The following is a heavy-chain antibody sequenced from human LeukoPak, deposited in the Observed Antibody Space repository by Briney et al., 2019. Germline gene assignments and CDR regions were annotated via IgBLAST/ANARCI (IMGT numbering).Heavy chain of an antibody. Sequence: SETLSLTCTVSGGSISSFYWSWIRQPAGKGLEWIGRFYTSGDTDYNPSLKSRVTISLDTSKNQLSLKLSSVTAADTAVYYCARGLGGSSGCFGYWGQGTLVTVSS. V-gene: IGHV4-4*07. CDR3: ARGLGGSSGCFGY. J-gene: IGHJ4*02. CDR2: FYTSGDT. D-gene: IGHD6-19*01. CDR1: GGSISSFY.